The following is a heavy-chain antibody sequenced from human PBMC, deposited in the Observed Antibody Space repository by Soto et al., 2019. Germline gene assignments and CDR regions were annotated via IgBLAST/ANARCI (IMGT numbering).Heavy chain of an antibody. D-gene: IGHD2-2*01. CDR3: ARVGYCSSTSCYRFDYYYYMDV. CDR1: GFTFSSYS. J-gene: IGHJ6*03. Sequence: GGSLRLSCAASGFTFSSYSMNWVRQAPGKGLEWVSYISSSSSTIYYADSVKGRFTISRDKAKNSLYLQLNSLRAEDTAVYYWARVGYCSSTSCYRFDYYYYMDVWGKGTTVTVSS. CDR2: ISSSSSTI. V-gene: IGHV3-48*01.